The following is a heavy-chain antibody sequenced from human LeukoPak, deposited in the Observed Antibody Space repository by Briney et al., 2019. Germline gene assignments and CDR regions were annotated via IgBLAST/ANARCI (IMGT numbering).Heavy chain of an antibody. Sequence: GKSLKISCKGSGYSFTSYWIGWVRQMPGKGLEWMGIIYPGDSDTRYSPSFQGQVTISADKSISTAYLQWSSLKASDTAMYYCARLHYYDILTGYLYYSDYWGQGTLVTVSS. V-gene: IGHV5-51*01. CDR1: GYSFTSYW. CDR3: ARLHYYDILTGYLYYSDY. CDR2: IYPGDSDT. D-gene: IGHD3-9*01. J-gene: IGHJ4*02.